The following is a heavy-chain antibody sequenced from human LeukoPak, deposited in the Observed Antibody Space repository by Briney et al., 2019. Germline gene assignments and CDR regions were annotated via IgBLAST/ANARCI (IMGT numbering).Heavy chain of an antibody. Sequence: PGGSLRLSCAASGLTFSGYWMSSVGQAPGKGLGWVANIKQDGSDKYKEDAVKGRYTISRDNAKNSLYLQMNSLRSEVTAVYYCARVFLSSTWYDYCGERTLVTVSS. CDR2: IKQDGSDK. D-gene: IGHD6-13*01. V-gene: IGHV3-7*05. CDR3: ARVFLSSTWYDY. J-gene: IGHJ4*02. CDR1: GLTFSGYW.